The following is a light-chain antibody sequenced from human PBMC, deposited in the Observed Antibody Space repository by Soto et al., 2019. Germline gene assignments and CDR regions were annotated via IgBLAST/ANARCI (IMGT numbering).Light chain of an antibody. Sequence: QSALTQPRSVSGSPGQSVTISCTGTSSDVGGYNYVSWYQQRPGKAPKLTIYDVSKRPSGVPDRFSGSKSGNTASLTISGLQAEDEADYYCCSYAGSYNYVFGTGTKVTVL. J-gene: IGLJ1*01. CDR2: DVS. CDR3: CSYAGSYNYV. V-gene: IGLV2-11*01. CDR1: SSDVGGYNY.